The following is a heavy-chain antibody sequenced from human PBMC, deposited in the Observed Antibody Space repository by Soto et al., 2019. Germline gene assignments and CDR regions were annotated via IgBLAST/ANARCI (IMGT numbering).Heavy chain of an antibody. CDR1: EFTFSSYE. V-gene: IGHV3-48*03. CDR3: ARGREWGIDY. J-gene: IGHJ4*02. Sequence: EVQLVESGGGLVQPGGSLRLSCAASEFTFSSYEMNWVRQAPGRGLEWISYISNSGSTIWYPDSVRGRFTISRDNAKNSLDLQMNSLRVEDTAVYYCARGREWGIDYWGQGTLVTVSS. CDR2: ISNSGSTI. D-gene: IGHD3-3*01.